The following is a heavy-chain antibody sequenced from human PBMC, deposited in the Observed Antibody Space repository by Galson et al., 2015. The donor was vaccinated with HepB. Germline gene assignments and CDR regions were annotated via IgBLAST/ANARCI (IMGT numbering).Heavy chain of an antibody. CDR2: FDHGAGEA. Sequence: SVKVSCKVSGYRLTDLYIHFVRQAPGKGLEWMGGFDHGAGEAIYSQKFQGRVSLTQDTSTDTVYMEVSSLRSEDTAVYFCATPYGTSYHFDFWGQGTLVTVSP. J-gene: IGHJ4*02. D-gene: IGHD4-17*01. CDR1: GYRLTDLY. CDR3: ATPYGTSYHFDF. V-gene: IGHV1-24*01.